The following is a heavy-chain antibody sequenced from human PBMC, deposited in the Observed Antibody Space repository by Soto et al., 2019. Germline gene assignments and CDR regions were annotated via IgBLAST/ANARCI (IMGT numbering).Heavy chain of an antibody. J-gene: IGHJ5*02. CDR1: GGSISSGDYY. D-gene: IGHD6-19*01. CDR2: IYYSGST. CDR3: AGMPYTSGLRFDP. Sequence: SETLSLTCTVSGGSISSGDYYWSWIRQPPGKGLEWIGYIYYSGSTFYNPSLKNRVTISLDTSKIQCSLKLKSVTAADTAVYFCAGMPYTSGLRFDPWGPGTLVTSPQ. V-gene: IGHV4-30-4*01.